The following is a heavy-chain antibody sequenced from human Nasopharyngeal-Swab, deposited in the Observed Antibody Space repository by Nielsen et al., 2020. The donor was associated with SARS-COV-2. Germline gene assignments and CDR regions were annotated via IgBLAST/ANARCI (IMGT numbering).Heavy chain of an antibody. Sequence: ESLKIPCTASGFTFSRYSMNWVRQAPGKGLEWGSSISSSGSYKHCADSVKGRFTISRDNDRNSLYLQMNSLSAEDTAVYYCARDQWGGAKDYYYYGMDVWGQGTTVTVSS. CDR1: GFTFSRYS. CDR3: ARDQWGGAKDYYYYGMDV. CDR2: ISSSGSYK. J-gene: IGHJ6*02. V-gene: IGHV3-21*01. D-gene: IGHD1-26*01.